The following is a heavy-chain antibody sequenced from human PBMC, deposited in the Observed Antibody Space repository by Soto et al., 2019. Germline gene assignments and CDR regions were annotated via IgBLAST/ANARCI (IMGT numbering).Heavy chain of an antibody. Sequence: QVLLVESGGGVDQPGRSLRLSCAASGFPFTTYGMHWVREGPGKGLEWVAVISYDGSNTYYADSVKGRFTISRDNSKNTLYLQMNSLSTEDTALYYCVGGQYYFDYRGQGTLVTVSS. CDR2: ISYDGSNT. CDR1: GFPFTTYG. D-gene: IGHD3-10*01. J-gene: IGHJ4*02. CDR3: VGGQYYFDY. V-gene: IGHV3-30*03.